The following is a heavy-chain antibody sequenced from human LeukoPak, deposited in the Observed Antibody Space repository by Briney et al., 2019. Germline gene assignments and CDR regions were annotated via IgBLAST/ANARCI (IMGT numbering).Heavy chain of an antibody. J-gene: IGHJ3*02. CDR3: ARTIAARRAFDI. D-gene: IGHD6-13*01. Sequence: SETLSLTCTVSGGSISSYYWSWIRQPPGKGLEWIGYIYYSGSTNYSPSLKSRVTISVDTSKNQFSLKLSSVTAADTAVYYCARTIAARRAFDIWGQGTMVTVSS. CDR2: IYYSGST. CDR1: GGSISSYY. V-gene: IGHV4-59*08.